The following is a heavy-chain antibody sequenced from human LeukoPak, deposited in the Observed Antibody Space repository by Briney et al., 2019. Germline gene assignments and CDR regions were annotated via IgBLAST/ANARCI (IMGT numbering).Heavy chain of an antibody. D-gene: IGHD3-22*01. Sequence: GESLKISCKGSGYSFTSYWIGWVRQMPGKGLEWMGIIYPGDSDTRYSPSFQGQVTISADKSISTAYLQWSSLKASDTAMYYCARLPEGYYYDSSGYLGDAFDIWGQGTMVTVSS. CDR3: ARLPEGYYYDSSGYLGDAFDI. J-gene: IGHJ3*02. CDR1: GYSFTSYW. CDR2: IYPGDSDT. V-gene: IGHV5-51*01.